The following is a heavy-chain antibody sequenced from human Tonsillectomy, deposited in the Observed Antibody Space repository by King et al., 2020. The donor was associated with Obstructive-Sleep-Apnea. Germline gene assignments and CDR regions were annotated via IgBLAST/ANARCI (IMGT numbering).Heavy chain of an antibody. CDR2: IYSGGST. J-gene: IGHJ4*02. D-gene: IGHD6-6*01. V-gene: IGHV3-66*01. Sequence: VQLVESGGGLVQPGGSLRLSCAASGFTVSSNYVSWVRQAPGKGLEWVSVIYSGGSTYYADPVKGRFTISRDNSKNTLYLQMDTLRAEDTAVYYCARDVQIAARGNWGQGTLVTVSS. CDR1: GFTVSSNY. CDR3: ARDVQIAARGN.